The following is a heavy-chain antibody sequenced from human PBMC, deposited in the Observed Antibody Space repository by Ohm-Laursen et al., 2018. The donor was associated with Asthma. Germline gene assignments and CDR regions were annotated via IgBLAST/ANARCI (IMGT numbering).Heavy chain of an antibody. CDR1: GFTFTNAW. D-gene: IGHD2-15*01. CDR2: ISYDGSNK. Sequence: LRLSCTASGFTFTNAWMSWVRQAPGKGLEWVAVISYDGSNKYYADSVKGRFTISRDNSKNTLYLQMNSLRAEDTAVYYCARDRVVAATQRGRGMDVWGQGTTVIVSS. CDR3: ARDRVVAATQRGRGMDV. V-gene: IGHV3-30*03. J-gene: IGHJ6*02.